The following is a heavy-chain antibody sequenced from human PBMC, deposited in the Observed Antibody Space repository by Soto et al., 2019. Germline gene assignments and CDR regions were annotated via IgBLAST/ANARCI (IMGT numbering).Heavy chain of an antibody. Sequence: EVQLLESGGGLVQPGGSLRLPVAPSGFTFSTYAMSWVRQAPGRGLGWASAISGSGGSTDYVDSVKGRFTISRDNSKNTLYLQMNSLRAEDTAIYYCAKLQAYSYGPGAYFDYWGQGTLVTVSS. CDR2: ISGSGGST. D-gene: IGHD5-18*01. J-gene: IGHJ4*02. CDR1: GFTFSTYA. V-gene: IGHV3-23*01. CDR3: AKLQAYSYGPGAYFDY.